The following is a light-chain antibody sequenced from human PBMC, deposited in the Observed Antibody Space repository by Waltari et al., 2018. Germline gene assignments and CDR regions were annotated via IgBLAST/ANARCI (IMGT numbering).Light chain of an antibody. CDR3: MQAAHWPYT. J-gene: IGKJ2*01. Sequence: DAVMTQSPLSLPVTLGQPASISCRSSQSLVFSNGNIYLNWFHQRPGQSPRRLIYKVSNRDSGVPGRFSGSGSGTDFTLKISRVEAEDVGGVYYCMQAAHWPYTFGQGTKLEIK. CDR1: QSLVFSNGNIY. CDR2: KVS. V-gene: IGKV2-30*01.